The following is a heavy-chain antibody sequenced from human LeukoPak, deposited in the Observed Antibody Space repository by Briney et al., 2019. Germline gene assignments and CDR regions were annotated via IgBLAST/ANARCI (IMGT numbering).Heavy chain of an antibody. CDR3: AKEGAYCSGGSCYSGYFDY. D-gene: IGHD2-15*01. Sequence: GGSLRLSCAASGFTFSSYGMHWVRQAPGKGLERVAVISYDGSNKYYADSVKGRFTISRDNSKNTLYLQMNSLRAEDTAVYYCAKEGAYCSGGSCYSGYFDYWGQGTLVTVSS. V-gene: IGHV3-30*18. J-gene: IGHJ4*02. CDR2: ISYDGSNK. CDR1: GFTFSSYG.